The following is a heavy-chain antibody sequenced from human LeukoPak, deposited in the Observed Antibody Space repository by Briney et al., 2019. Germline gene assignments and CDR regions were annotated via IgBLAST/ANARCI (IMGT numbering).Heavy chain of an antibody. CDR3: ARDDVVTARGFDY. CDR2: ISGSGGST. J-gene: IGHJ4*02. V-gene: IGHV3-23*01. CDR1: GLTFSSYA. Sequence: GGSLRLSCAASGLTFSSYAMSWVRQAPGKGLEWVSTISGSGGSTYYADSVKGRFTISRDNAKNSLYLQMNSLRAEDTAVYYCARDDVVTARGFDYWGQGTLVTVSS. D-gene: IGHD2-21*02.